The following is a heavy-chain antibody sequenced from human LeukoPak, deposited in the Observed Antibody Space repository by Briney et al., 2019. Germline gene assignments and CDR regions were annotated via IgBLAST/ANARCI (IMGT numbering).Heavy chain of an antibody. J-gene: IGHJ3*02. CDR3: ARLIWFGEPRDAFDI. D-gene: IGHD3-10*01. CDR2: IYYSGST. V-gene: IGHV4-59*08. CDR1: GGSISSYY. Sequence: SETLSLTCTVSGGSISSYYWSWIRQPPGKGLEWIGYIYYSGSTNYNPSLKSRVTISVDTSKNQFSLKLSSVTAADTAVYYCARLIWFGEPRDAFDIWGQGTMVTVSS.